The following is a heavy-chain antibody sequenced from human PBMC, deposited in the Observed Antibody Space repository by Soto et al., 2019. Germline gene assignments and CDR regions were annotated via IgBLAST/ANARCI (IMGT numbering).Heavy chain of an antibody. CDR3: GAGQYFSDY. V-gene: IGHV3-30-3*01. CDR2: ISYDGNNK. Sequence: TGGAPRLSRAAPGFTFSISAMYWVRQAPGKGLELVAVISYDGNNKYYADSVKGRFTISRDNSKNTLYLQMNSLRVEDTAVYYCGAGQYFSDYWGQGTLVTV. J-gene: IGHJ4*02. D-gene: IGHD6-13*01. CDR1: GFTFSISA.